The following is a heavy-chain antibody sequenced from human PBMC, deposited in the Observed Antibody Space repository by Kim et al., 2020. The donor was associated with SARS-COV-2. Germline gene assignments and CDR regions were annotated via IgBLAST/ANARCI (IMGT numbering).Heavy chain of an antibody. Sequence: TIYYADSVKGRFTISRDNAKNSLYLQMNSLRAEDTAVYYCARVDRGWFDPWGQGTLVTVSS. CDR2: TI. CDR3: ARVDRGWFDP. V-gene: IGHV3-48*03. J-gene: IGHJ5*02. D-gene: IGHD3-10*01.